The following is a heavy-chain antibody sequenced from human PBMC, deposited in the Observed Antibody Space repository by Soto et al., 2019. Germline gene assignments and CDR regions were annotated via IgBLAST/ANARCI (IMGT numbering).Heavy chain of an antibody. Sequence: GGSLRPSCAASGFTFRNAWISWVRQAPGKGREWVGRIKSKTDGGTTDYAAPVKGRLTISRDDSKNTLYLQMNSLKTEDTAVYYCTTDLFGSDASYYYYGMDVWGQGTTVT. J-gene: IGHJ6*02. V-gene: IGHV3-15*01. CDR1: GFTFRNAW. CDR3: TTDLFGSDASYYYYGMDV. D-gene: IGHD3-10*02. CDR2: IKSKTDGGTT.